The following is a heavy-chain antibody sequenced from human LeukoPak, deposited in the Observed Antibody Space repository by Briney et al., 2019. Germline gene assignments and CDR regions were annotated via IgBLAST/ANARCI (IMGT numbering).Heavy chain of an antibody. CDR3: AREVGYDFWSGLDY. V-gene: IGHV3-30*02. J-gene: IGHJ4*02. D-gene: IGHD3-3*01. Sequence: PGGSLRLSCAASGFTFSSYGMHWVRQAPGKGLEWVAFIQYDGSNKYYADSVKGRFTISRDNSKNTLYLQMNSLRAEDTAVYYCAREVGYDFWSGLDYWGQGTLVTVSS. CDR2: IQYDGSNK. CDR1: GFTFSSYG.